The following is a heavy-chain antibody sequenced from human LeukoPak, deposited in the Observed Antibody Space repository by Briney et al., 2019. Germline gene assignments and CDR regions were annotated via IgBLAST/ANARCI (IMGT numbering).Heavy chain of an antibody. D-gene: IGHD5-18*01. CDR3: ARVPGGYSYGYPFDY. J-gene: IGHJ4*02. V-gene: IGHV3-74*01. CDR2: INSDGSST. Sequence: GGSLRLSCAASGFTFSGYWMHRVRQAPGKGLVWVSRINSDGSSTSYADSVKGRFTISRDNAKNTLYLQMNSLRAEDTAVYYCARVPGGYSYGYPFDYWGQGTLVTVSS. CDR1: GFTFSGYW.